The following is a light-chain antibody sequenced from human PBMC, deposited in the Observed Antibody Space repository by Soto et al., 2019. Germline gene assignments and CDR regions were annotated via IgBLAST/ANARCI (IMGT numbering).Light chain of an antibody. CDR3: QQYTGPPTT. J-gene: IGKJ5*01. V-gene: IGKV3-20*01. Sequence: EIVLTQSPGTLSLSPGEIATLSFSASQSVSSSYLAWYQQKPGQAPRLLIYGASTRAAGIPDRFSGSGSGTDFTLTITRLEPEDSAVYFCQQYTGPPTTFGQGTDWR. CDR1: QSVSSSY. CDR2: GAS.